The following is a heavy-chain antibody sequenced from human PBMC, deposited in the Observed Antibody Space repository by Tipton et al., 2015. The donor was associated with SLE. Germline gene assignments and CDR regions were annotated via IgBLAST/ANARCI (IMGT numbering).Heavy chain of an antibody. CDR1: GDSIISGAYY. D-gene: IGHD6-19*01. CDR3: ASAQWPATFDY. CDR2: IFYSGSA. V-gene: IGHV4-31*03. Sequence: GLVKPSETLSLTCTVSGDSIISGAYYWSWVRQHPGRGLEWLAYIFYSGSAYYNPSLKSRLNISVDRSNNQISLKLTSVTAADTAVYYFASAQWPATFDYWGQGTLVTVSS. J-gene: IGHJ4*02.